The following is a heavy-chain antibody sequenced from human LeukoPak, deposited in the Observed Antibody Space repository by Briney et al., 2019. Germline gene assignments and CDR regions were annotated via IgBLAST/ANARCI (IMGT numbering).Heavy chain of an antibody. J-gene: IGHJ4*02. D-gene: IGHD5-24*01. V-gene: IGHV1-2*02. Sequence: ASVKVSCKASGYTFTGYYMHWVRQAPGQGLEWMGWINPNSGGTNYAQKFQGRVTMTRDTSISTAYMELSRQRSDDTAVYYCARIPMATNEVDYWGQGTLVTVSS. CDR2: INPNSGGT. CDR1: GYTFTGYY. CDR3: ARIPMATNEVDY.